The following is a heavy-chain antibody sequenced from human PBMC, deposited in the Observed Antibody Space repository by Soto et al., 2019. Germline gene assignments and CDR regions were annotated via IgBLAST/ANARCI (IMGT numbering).Heavy chain of an antibody. Sequence: EVQLVESGGGLVQPGGSLRLSCVGSEFTFSNYEMNWVRQAPGKGLECVSYISYTGSTIYYPDSVRGRFTISRDNSKNSLYLQMNSLRAEDTAVYYCARGLRNYYDRSGLHYWGQGTLVTVSS. J-gene: IGHJ4*02. CDR2: ISYTGSTI. CDR3: ARGLRNYYDRSGLHY. D-gene: IGHD3-22*01. V-gene: IGHV3-48*03. CDR1: EFTFSNYE.